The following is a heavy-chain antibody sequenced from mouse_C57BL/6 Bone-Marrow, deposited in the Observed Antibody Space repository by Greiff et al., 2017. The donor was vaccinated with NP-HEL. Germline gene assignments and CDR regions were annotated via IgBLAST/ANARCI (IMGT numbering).Heavy chain of an antibody. Sequence: VQLQQSGPELVRPGSSVKLSCKASGYTFTGYWMDWVKQRPGQGLEWIGNIFPSDSETYYNQKFKDKATLTVDKSSSTAYMQLSSLTSEDSAVFDCARADYWGQGTTPTVSS. V-gene: IGHV1-61*01. J-gene: IGHJ2*01. CDR2: IFPSDSET. CDR3: ARADY. CDR1: GYTFTGYW.